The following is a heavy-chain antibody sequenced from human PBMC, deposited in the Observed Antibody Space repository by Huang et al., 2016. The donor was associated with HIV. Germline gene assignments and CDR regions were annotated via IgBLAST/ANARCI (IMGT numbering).Heavy chain of an antibody. Sequence: QVQLVQSGAEVKKPGSSVKVSCKASGGSFRNFAIGWVRQAPGKGLGWMGGISPTLGTANYAQKFQGRVTIIADESTSTAYMELSSLRSEDTAVYYCATVDYYDTSGPQRGYFDNWGQGTLVTVSS. CDR2: ISPTLGTA. CDR3: ATVDYYDTSGPQRGYFDN. CDR1: GGSFRNFA. V-gene: IGHV1-69*01. J-gene: IGHJ4*02. D-gene: IGHD3-22*01.